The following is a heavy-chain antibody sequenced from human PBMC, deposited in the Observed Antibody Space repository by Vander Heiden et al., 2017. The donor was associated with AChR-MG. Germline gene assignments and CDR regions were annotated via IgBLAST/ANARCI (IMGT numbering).Heavy chain of an antibody. CDR2: IWYDGRKK. CDR1: GFTFSSYG. J-gene: IGHJ5*02. V-gene: IGHV3-33*01. Sequence: QVQLVESGGGVVQPVRSLRPSCSASGFTFSSYGMNCVRQAPGKGMEWVAVIWYDGRKKNDADSVKGRFTISRDNAKNTLYLKMKSMRDEETAVYYGAREASNWFDTRGQGTMVTVSS. CDR3: AREASNWFDT.